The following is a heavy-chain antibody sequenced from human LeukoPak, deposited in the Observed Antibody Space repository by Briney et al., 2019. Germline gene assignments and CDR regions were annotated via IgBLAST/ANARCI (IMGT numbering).Heavy chain of an antibody. CDR3: AVGDRTFDY. J-gene: IGHJ4*02. V-gene: IGHV3-7*01. CDR1: GFTFRDYW. CDR2: IKEDGSEK. Sequence: GGSLRLSCAASGFTFRDYWMSWVRQAPGKGLEWVVNIKEDGSEKYYVDSVKGRFTISRDNAKTSLYLRMNSLRVEDTAVYYCAVGDRTFDYWGQGTLVTVSS. D-gene: IGHD5-24*01.